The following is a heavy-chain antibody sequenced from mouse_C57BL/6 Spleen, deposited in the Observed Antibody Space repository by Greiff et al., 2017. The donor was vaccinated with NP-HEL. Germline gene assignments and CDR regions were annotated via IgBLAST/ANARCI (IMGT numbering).Heavy chain of an antibody. V-gene: IGHV5-9-1*02. Sequence: EVKLQESGEGLVKPGGSLKLSCAASGFTFSSYAMSWVRQTPEKRLEWVAYISSGGDYIYYADTVKGRFTISRDNARNTLSLQMSSLKSEDTAMYYCTRKLGRLYAMDYWGQGTSVTVSS. J-gene: IGHJ4*01. CDR1: GFTFSSYA. CDR3: TRKLGRLYAMDY. D-gene: IGHD4-1*01. CDR2: ISSGGDYI.